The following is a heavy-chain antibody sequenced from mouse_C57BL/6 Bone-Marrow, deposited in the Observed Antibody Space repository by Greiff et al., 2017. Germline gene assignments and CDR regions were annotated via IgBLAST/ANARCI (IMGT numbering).Heavy chain of an antibody. J-gene: IGHJ3*01. D-gene: IGHD1-1*01. CDR3: ARFEYYGISYEFAY. V-gene: IGHV1-50*01. CDR2: IDPSDRYT. CDR1: GYTFTSYW. Sequence: VQLQQPGAELVKPGASVKLSCKASGYTFTSYWMQWVKQRPGQGLEWIGEIDPSDRYTNYNQKFKGKATLTVDTSSTTAYMQLSSLTSEDSAVYYCARFEYYGISYEFAYWCQGTLVTVSA.